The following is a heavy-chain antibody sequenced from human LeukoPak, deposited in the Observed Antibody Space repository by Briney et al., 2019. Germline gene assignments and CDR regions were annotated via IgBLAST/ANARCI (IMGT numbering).Heavy chain of an antibody. D-gene: IGHD2-15*01. CDR3: ARDSVVVAADY. V-gene: IGHV3-7*01. J-gene: IGHJ4*02. CDR1: GFTFSSYA. CDR2: IKQDGSEK. Sequence: PGRSLRLSCAASGFTFSSYAMHWVRRAPGKGLEWVANIKQDGSEKYYVDSVKGRFTISRDNAKNSLYLQMNSLRAEDTAVYYCARDSVVVAADYWGQGTLVTVSS.